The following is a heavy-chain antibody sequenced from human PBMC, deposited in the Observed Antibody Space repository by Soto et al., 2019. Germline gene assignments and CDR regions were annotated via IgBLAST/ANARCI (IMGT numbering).Heavy chain of an antibody. J-gene: IGHJ4*02. CDR1: GGSFSGYY. V-gene: IGHV4-34*01. CDR2: INHSGST. D-gene: IGHD5-18*01. Sequence: SETLSLTCAVYGGSFSGYYWSWIRQPPGKGLEWIGEINHSGSTNYNPSLKSRVTISVDTSKNQSSLKLSSVTAADTAVYYCARARGYSYGTIDYWGQGTLVTVS. CDR3: ARARGYSYGTIDY.